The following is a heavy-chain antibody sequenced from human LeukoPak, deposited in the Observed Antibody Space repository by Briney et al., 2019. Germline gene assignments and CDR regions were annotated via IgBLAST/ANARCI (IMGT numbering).Heavy chain of an antibody. CDR2: IIPIFGTA. V-gene: IGHV1-69*13. Sequence: ASVKVSCKASGGTFSSYAISWVRQAPGQGLEWMGGIIPIFGTANYAQKFQGRVTITADESTSTAYMELSRLRSDDTAVYYCARVGSDYYYGMDVWGQGATVTVSS. J-gene: IGHJ6*02. CDR3: ARVGSDYYYGMDV. CDR1: GGTFSSYA.